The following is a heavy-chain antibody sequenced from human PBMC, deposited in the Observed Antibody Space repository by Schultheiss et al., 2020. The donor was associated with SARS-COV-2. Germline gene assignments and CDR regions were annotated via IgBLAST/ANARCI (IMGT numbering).Heavy chain of an antibody. V-gene: IGHV3-NL1*01. J-gene: IGHJ5*02. CDR2: FHPDDTT. CDR1: GFTFSAYA. D-gene: IGHD3-3*01. CDR3: ARDGLITIFGVGYNWFDP. Sequence: GGSLRLSCAASGFTFSAYAIHWVRQAPGKGLEWVSVFHPDDTTHYADSVKGRFSISRDNSKNTLYLQMNSLRAEDTAVYYCARDGLITIFGVGYNWFDPWGQGTLVTVSS.